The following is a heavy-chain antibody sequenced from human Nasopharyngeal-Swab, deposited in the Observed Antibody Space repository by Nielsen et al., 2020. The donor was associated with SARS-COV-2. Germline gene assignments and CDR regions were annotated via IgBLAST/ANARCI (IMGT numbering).Heavy chain of an antibody. D-gene: IGHD6-13*01. Sequence: GRSLRLSCAASGFTFSSYSMNWVRQAAGKGLGWVSSISSSSSYIYYADSVKGRFTISRDNAKNSLYLQMNSLRAEDTAVYYCAVSSWQDFDPWGQGTLVTVSS. CDR2: ISSSSSYI. CDR1: GFTFSSYS. CDR3: AVSSWQDFDP. J-gene: IGHJ5*02. V-gene: IGHV3-21*01.